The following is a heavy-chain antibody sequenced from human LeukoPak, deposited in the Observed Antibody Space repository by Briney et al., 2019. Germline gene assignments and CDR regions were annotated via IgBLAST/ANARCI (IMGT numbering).Heavy chain of an antibody. CDR3: ARQKGSGGYDYGLDS. CDR2: IYFIGTT. J-gene: IGHJ4*02. CDR1: GGSISSYY. Sequence: PSETLSLTCTVSGGSISSYYWSWIRQPAGKGLEWIGYIYFIGTTKYNPSLKSRVTISVDTSKNQFSLKLSSVTAADTAVYYCARQKGSGGYDYGLDSWGQGTLVTVSS. V-gene: IGHV4-59*08. D-gene: IGHD5-12*01.